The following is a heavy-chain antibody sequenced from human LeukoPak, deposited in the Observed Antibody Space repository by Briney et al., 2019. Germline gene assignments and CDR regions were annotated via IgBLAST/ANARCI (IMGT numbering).Heavy chain of an antibody. D-gene: IGHD1-26*01. Sequence: GGSLRLSCAASGFTFSNYGMSWVRQAPGKGQEWVSGISTSGGSTYNADSVKGRFTISRDNSKKMLYLQMNSLRAEDTALYYCAKDRDGGATTTAKGFDYWGQGILVTVSS. J-gene: IGHJ4*02. CDR3: AKDRDGGATTTAKGFDY. V-gene: IGHV3-23*01. CDR1: GFTFSNYG. CDR2: ISTSGGST.